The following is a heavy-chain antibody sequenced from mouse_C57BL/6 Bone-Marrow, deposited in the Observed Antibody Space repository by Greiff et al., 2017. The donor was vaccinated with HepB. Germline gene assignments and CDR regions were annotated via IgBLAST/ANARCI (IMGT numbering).Heavy chain of an antibody. V-gene: IGHV1-19*01. CDR3: ARNWDGFAY. CDR2: INPYNGGT. J-gene: IGHJ3*01. CDR1: GYTFTDYY. D-gene: IGHD4-1*01. Sequence: VQLQQSGPVLVKPGASVKMYCKASGYTFTDYYMNWVKQSHGKSLEWIGVINPYNGGTSYNQKFKGKATLTVDKSSSTAYMELNSLTSEDSAVYYCARNWDGFAYWGQGTLVTVSA.